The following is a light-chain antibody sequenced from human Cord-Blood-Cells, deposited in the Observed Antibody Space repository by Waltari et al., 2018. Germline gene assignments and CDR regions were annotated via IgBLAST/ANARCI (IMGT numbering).Light chain of an antibody. CDR3: QQSYSTPYT. CDR2: AAS. J-gene: IGKJ2*01. CDR1: QSISSY. V-gene: IGKV1-39*01. Sequence: DIQMTQSPSSLSASVGDRVTITCRASQSISSYLNWYQQKPGKAPKLLSYAASSLQSGVPSRFSGSGSGTDITSTISSLQPEDFATYYCQQSYSTPYTFGQWTKLEIK.